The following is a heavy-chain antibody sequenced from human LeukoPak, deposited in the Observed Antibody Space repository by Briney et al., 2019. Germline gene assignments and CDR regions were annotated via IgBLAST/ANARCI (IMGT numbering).Heavy chain of an antibody. V-gene: IGHV1-69*04. D-gene: IGHD2-21*02. J-gene: IGHJ4*02. CDR1: GGTFSSYA. CDR2: IIPISGIA. CDR3: ARGRLGGGDCYYDY. Sequence: SVKVSCKASGGTFSSYAISWVRQAAGQGLEWMGRIIPISGIANYAQKFQGRVTITADKSTSTAYMELSSLRSEDTAVYYCARGRLGGGDCYYDYWGQGTLVTVSS.